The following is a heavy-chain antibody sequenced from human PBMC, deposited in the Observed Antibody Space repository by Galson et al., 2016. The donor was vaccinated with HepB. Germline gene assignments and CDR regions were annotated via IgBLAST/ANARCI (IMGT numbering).Heavy chain of an antibody. V-gene: IGHV3-30*18. CDR3: AKDEDVAGLYYLDY. J-gene: IGHJ4*02. CDR2: ISYDESYK. CDR1: GFTFSNYG. D-gene: IGHD6-19*01. Sequence: SLRLSCAASGFTFSNYGMHWVRQAPGKGLEWVALISYDESYKYYADSVKGRFNISRDNSKNTVYLQMNSLRTDDTSVYYCAKDEDVAGLYYLDYWGQGILVTVSS.